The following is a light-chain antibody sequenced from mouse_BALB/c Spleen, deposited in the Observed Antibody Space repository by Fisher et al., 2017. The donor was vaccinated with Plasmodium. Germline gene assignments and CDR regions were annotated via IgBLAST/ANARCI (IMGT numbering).Light chain of an antibody. CDR3: QQSNNWPLT. Sequence: KLHWYQQKSHESLRLLINYTSQSISGIPSRFSGSGSGTDFTLSINSVETEDFGMYFCQQSNNWPLTFGAGTKLELK. CDR2: YTS. V-gene: IGKV5-43*01. CDR1: K. J-gene: IGKJ5*01.